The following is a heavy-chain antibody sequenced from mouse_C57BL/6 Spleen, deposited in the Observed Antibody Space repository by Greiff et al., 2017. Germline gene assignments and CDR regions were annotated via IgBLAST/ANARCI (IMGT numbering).Heavy chain of an antibody. J-gene: IGHJ2*01. CDR2: IDPENGDT. CDR1: GFNIKDDY. Sequence: VQLKESGAELVRPGASVKLSCTASGFNIKDDYMHWVKQRPEQGLEWIGWIDPENGDTEYASKFQGKATITADTSSNTAYLQLSSLTSDDTAVYYCTTGYSTAFDYWGQGTTLTVSS. D-gene: IGHD2-5*01. CDR3: TTGYSTAFDY. V-gene: IGHV14-4*01.